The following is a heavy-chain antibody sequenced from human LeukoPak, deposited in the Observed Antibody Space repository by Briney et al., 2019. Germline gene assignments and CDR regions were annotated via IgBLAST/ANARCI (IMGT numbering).Heavy chain of an antibody. D-gene: IGHD1-26*01. V-gene: IGHV4-59*12. Sequence: SETLSLTCTVSGGSISSYYWSWIRQPPGKGLEWIGYIYYSGSTNYNPSLKSRVTMSVDTSKNQFSLKLSSVTAADTAVYYCARGAARLDCWGQGTLVTVSS. CDR2: IYYSGST. J-gene: IGHJ4*02. CDR3: ARGAARLDC. CDR1: GGSISSYY.